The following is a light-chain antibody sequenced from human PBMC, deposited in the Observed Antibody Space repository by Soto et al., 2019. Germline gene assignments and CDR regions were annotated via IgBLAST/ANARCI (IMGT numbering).Light chain of an antibody. CDR3: QQRSNWPLT. Sequence: EKVMTQSPATLSVSPGERATLSCRASQSVRSNLAWYQQNPGQPPRLLIYDASSRATGIPARFSGSGSGTDFTLTISSLEPEDFAVYYCQQRSNWPLTFGGGTKVDI. J-gene: IGKJ4*01. CDR1: QSVRSN. CDR2: DAS. V-gene: IGKV3-11*01.